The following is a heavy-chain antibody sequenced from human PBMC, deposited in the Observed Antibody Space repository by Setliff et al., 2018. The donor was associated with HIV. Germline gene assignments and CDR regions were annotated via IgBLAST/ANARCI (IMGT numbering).Heavy chain of an antibody. Sequence: PSETLSLTCAVYGGSFSGYYWSWIRQPPGKGLEWIGEINHSGSTNYNPSLKSRVTISVDTSKNQFSLKLTSVTAADTAVYYCARGHFHDSNGYYLRAFDIWGQGTMVTVSS. CDR2: INHSGST. D-gene: IGHD3-22*01. J-gene: IGHJ3*02. CDR1: GGSFSGYY. V-gene: IGHV4-34*01. CDR3: ARGHFHDSNGYYLRAFDI.